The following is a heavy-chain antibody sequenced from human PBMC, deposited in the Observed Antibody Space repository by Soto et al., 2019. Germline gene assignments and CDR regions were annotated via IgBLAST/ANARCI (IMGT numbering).Heavy chain of an antibody. CDR1: GDSISSGGHY. V-gene: IGHV4-31*03. CDR2: ISYSGIT. J-gene: IGHJ4*02. D-gene: IGHD4-17*01. CDR3: GRVRQYDDYGRTWIAY. Sequence: QVQLQESGPGLVKPSQTLSLTCSVSGDSISSGGHYWGWIRQHPGKGLEWIGYISYSGITYYAPSLGSRLTIAVDTSRNQFSLKLTSVTAADTAVYYCGRVRQYDDYGRTWIAYWGQGTLVTVSS.